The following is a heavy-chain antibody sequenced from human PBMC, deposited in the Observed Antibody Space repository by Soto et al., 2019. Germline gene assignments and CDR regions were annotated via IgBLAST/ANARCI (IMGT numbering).Heavy chain of an antibody. V-gene: IGHV3-48*01. Sequence: GGPLRLSCAASGFTFRTHGMHWVRQAPGKGLEWVSDISSSGSTTYYADSVKGRFTISRDNAKNSLYLQMNSLRAEDTAVYYCARAHYSHDAFDIWGQGTMATVSS. CDR3: ARAHYSHDAFDI. D-gene: IGHD2-21*01. CDR1: GFTFRTHG. CDR2: ISSSGSTT. J-gene: IGHJ3*02.